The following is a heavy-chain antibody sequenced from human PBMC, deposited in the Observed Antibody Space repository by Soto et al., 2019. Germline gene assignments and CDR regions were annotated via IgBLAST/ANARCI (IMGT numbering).Heavy chain of an antibody. CDR2: LNGGTGQT. J-gene: IGHJ6*02. V-gene: IGHV1-3*01. CDR3: ARGKGMEENYYYYGMDI. Sequence: HVQVVQSGAEVKKPGASVKVSCKASGYTFSTYAIHWVRQAPGQSLEWMGWLNGGTGQTRYSQRFQDRVTITRDTSASTAYMEVSSLRPEDTAVYYCARGKGMEENYYYYGMDIWGQGTTVTVSS. D-gene: IGHD1-1*01. CDR1: GYTFSTYA.